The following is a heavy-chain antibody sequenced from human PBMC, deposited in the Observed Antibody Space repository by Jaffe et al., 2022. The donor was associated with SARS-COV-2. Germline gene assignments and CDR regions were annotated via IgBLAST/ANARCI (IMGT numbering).Heavy chain of an antibody. CDR2: ISSSGSTI. CDR1: GFTFSSYE. J-gene: IGHJ6*02. V-gene: IGHV3-48*03. CDR3: ARDQSGEWELTWGLYYYGMDV. Sequence: EVQLVESGGGLVQPGGSLRLSCAASGFTFSSYEMNWVRQAPGKGLEWVSYISSSGSTIYYADSVKGRFTISRDNAKNSLYLQMNSLRAEDTAVYYCARDQSGEWELTWGLYYYGMDVWGQGTTVTVSS. D-gene: IGHD1-26*01.